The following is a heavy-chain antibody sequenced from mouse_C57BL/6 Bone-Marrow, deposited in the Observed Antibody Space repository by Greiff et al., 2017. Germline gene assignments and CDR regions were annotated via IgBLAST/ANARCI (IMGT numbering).Heavy chain of an antibody. CDR1: GFTFSDYG. J-gene: IGHJ1*03. CDR2: ISSGSSTI. V-gene: IGHV5-17*01. D-gene: IGHD1-1*01. Sequence: EVQLVESGGGLVKPGGSLKLSCAASGFTFSDYGMHWVRQAPEKGLEWVAYISSGSSTIYYADTVKGRFTISRDNAKNTLFLQMTSLRSEDTAMYYCAYSGSSYGFWYFDVWGTGTTVTVSS. CDR3: AYSGSSYGFWYFDV.